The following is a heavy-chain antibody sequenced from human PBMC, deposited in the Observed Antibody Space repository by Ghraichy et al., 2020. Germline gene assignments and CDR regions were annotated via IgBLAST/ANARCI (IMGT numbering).Heavy chain of an antibody. J-gene: IGHJ6*02. Sequence: SETLSLTCAVSGGSISSGGYSWSWIRQPPGKGLEWIGYIYHSGSTYYNPSLKSRVTISVDRSKNQFSLKLSSVTAADTAVYYCASGSYYYGGMDVWGQGTTVTVSS. D-gene: IGHD3-10*01. V-gene: IGHV4-30-2*01. CDR1: GGSISSGGYS. CDR3: ASGSYYYGGMDV. CDR2: IYHSGST.